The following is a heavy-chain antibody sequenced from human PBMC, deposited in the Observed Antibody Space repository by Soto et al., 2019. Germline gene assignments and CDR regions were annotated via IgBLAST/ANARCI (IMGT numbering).Heavy chain of an antibody. CDR3: ARAPSYHTYYYDSSVYYYGGDYYYGMDV. J-gene: IGHJ6*04. CDR1: GGSISSYY. Sequence: SETLSLTCTASGGSISSYYWSWIRQPPGKGLEWIGYIYYSGSTNYNPSLKSRVTISVDTSKNQFSLKLSSVTAADTAVYYCARAPSYHTYYYDSSVYYYGGDYYYGMDVWGKGTTVTVST. CDR2: IYYSGST. V-gene: IGHV4-59*08. D-gene: IGHD3-22*01.